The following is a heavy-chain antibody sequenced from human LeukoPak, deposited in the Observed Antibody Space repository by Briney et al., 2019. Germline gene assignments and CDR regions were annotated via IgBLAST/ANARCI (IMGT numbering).Heavy chain of an antibody. D-gene: IGHD6-13*01. CDR1: GFTFSNAW. Sequence: PGGSLRLSCAASGFTFSNAWMSWVRQAPGKGLEWVGRIKSKTDGGTTDYAAPVKGRFTISRDDSKNTLYLQMNSLKTEDTAVYYCTTEEKVYSSSWSDVFEIWGKGTWSPSLQ. CDR2: IKSKTDGGTT. V-gene: IGHV3-15*01. J-gene: IGHJ3*02. CDR3: TTEEKVYSSSWSDVFEI.